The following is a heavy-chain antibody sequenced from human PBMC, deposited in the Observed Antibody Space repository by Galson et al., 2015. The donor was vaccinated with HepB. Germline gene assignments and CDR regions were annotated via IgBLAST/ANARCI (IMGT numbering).Heavy chain of an antibody. J-gene: IGHJ4*02. CDR1: GYTLTELS. CDR2: FDPEDGET. V-gene: IGHV1-24*01. CDR3: ATVFVSPIEASSGFDF. D-gene: IGHD6-19*01. Sequence: SVKVSCKVSGYTLTELSMHWVRQAPGKGLEWMGGFDPEDGETIYAQKFQGRVTMTEDTSTDTAYMELSSLRSEDTAVYYCATVFVSPIEASSGFDFWGQGTLVTVSS.